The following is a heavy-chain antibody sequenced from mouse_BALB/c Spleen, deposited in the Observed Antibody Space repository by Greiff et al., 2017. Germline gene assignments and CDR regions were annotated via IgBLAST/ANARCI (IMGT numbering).Heavy chain of an antibody. CDR1: GFSLTSYG. Sequence: VQGVESGPGLVAPSQSLSITCTVSGFSLTSYGVHWVRQPPGKGLEWLGVIWAGGSTNYNSALMSRLSISKDNSKSQVFLKMNSLQTDDTAMYYCARALWFEAMDYWGQGTSVTVSS. D-gene: IGHD2-2*01. CDR3: ARALWFEAMDY. J-gene: IGHJ4*01. V-gene: IGHV2-9*02. CDR2: IWAGGST.